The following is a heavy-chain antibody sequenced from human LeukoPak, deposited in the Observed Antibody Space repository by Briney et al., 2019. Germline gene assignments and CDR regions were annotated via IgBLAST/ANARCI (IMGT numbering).Heavy chain of an antibody. CDR3: ARGELPYYYDSSGYYALNY. D-gene: IGHD3-22*01. J-gene: IGHJ4*02. V-gene: IGHV1-69*13. CDR2: IIPIFGTA. CDR1: GGTFSSYA. Sequence: VASVKVSCKASGGTFSSYAISWVRQAPGQGLEWMGGIIPIFGTANYAQKFQGRVTITADESTSTAYMELSSLRSEDTAVHYCARGELPYYYDSSGYYALNYWGQGTLVTVSS.